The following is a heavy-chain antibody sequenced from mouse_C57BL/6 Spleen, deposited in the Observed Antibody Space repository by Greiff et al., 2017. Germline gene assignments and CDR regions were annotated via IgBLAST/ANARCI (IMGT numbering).Heavy chain of an antibody. J-gene: IGHJ4*01. CDR2: ISSGSSTI. CDR1: GFTFSDYG. Sequence: EVQLQQSGGGLVKPGGSLKLSCAASGFTFSDYGMHWVRQAPEKGLEWVAYISSGSSTIYYADTVKGRFTISRDNAKNTLFLQMTSLRSEDTAMYYCARPFITTVVDAMDYWGQGTSVTVSS. V-gene: IGHV5-17*01. D-gene: IGHD1-1*01. CDR3: ARPFITTVVDAMDY.